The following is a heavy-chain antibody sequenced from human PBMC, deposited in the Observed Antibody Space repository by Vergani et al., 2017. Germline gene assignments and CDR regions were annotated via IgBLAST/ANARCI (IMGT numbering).Heavy chain of an antibody. J-gene: IGHJ4*02. Sequence: VRLLESGGGLVQPGGSLRLSCVASGFTFNRYGMQWVRQAPGKGLEWVAYVLFDGSNEYYADSVKGRFIVSRDNSNDALYLQMNSLRTDDTAVYYCARDLAYCHEGSCALWGQGSVVTVSS. CDR2: VLFDGSNE. CDR1: GFTFNRYG. D-gene: IGHD2-15*01. CDR3: ARDLAYCHEGSCAL. V-gene: IGHV3-30*02.